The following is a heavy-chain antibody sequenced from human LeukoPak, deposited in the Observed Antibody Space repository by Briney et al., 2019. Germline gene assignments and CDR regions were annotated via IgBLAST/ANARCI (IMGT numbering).Heavy chain of an antibody. CDR2: INHNGST. CDR3: AGGYSGYLSLNHFDY. D-gene: IGHD5-12*01. CDR1: GGSFSGYY. J-gene: IGHJ4*02. Sequence: SETLSLTCAVYGGSFSGYYWSWIRQPPGKGLEWIGEINHNGSTNYNPSLKSRVTISVDTSKNQFSLKLSSVTAADTAVYYCAGGYSGYLSLNHFDYWGQGTLVTVSS. V-gene: IGHV4-34*01.